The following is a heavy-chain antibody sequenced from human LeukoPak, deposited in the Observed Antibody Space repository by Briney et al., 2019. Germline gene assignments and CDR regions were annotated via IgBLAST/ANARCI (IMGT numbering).Heavy chain of an antibody. D-gene: IGHD3-22*01. CDR1: GGSFSGYN. CDR3: ARERDMIVVVRTINWFDP. V-gene: IGHV4-34*01. Sequence: SETLSLTCAVYGGSFSGYNWSWIRQPPGKGLEWIGEINHSGSTNYNPSLKSRVTISVDTSKNQFSLKLSTVTAADTAVYYCARERDMIVVVRTINWFDPWGQGTLVAVSS. J-gene: IGHJ5*02. CDR2: INHSGST.